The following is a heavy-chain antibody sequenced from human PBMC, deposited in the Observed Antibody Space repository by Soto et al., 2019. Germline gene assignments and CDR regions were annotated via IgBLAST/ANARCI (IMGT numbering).Heavy chain of an antibody. V-gene: IGHV4-59*06. CDR3: ARSVDP. Sequence: PSETLSLTCTVSGGSISRYYWSWIRQHPGKGLEWIGYIFYSGTTYYNPSLKSRVTISVDTSKNQFSLKLSSVTAADTAVYYCARSVDPWGQGTLVTVSS. CDR2: IFYSGTT. J-gene: IGHJ5*02. CDR1: GGSISRYY.